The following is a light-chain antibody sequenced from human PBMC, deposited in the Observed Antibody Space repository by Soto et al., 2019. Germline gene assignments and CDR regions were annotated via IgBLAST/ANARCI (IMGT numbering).Light chain of an antibody. CDR1: QSVSSSY. Sequence: EIVLTQSPGTLSLSPGERATLSCRASQSVSSSYLAWYQQKPGQAPRLLIYGASSRATGIPDRFSGSGSGTEFTLTISRLEPEDFALYYCQQYGSSPATFGQGTKVEIK. J-gene: IGKJ1*01. V-gene: IGKV3-20*01. CDR2: GAS. CDR3: QQYGSSPAT.